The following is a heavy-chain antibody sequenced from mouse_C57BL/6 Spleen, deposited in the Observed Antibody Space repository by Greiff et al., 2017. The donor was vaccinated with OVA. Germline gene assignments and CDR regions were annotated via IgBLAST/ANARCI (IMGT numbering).Heavy chain of an antibody. D-gene: IGHD6-2*01. CDR3: AVISGYFDV. CDR2: IYPGGGYT. CDR1: GYTFTNYW. Sequence: QVQLQQPGAELVRPGTSVKMSCKASGYTFTNYWIGWAKQRPGHGLEWIGDIYPGGGYTNYNEKFKGKATLTADKSSSTAYMQFSSLTSEDSAVYYCAVISGYFDVWGTGTTVTVSS. V-gene: IGHV1-63*01. J-gene: IGHJ1*03.